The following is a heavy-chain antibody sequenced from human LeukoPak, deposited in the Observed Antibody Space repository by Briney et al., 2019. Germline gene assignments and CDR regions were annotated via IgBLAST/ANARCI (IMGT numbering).Heavy chain of an antibody. D-gene: IGHD2-15*01. V-gene: IGHV1-46*01. CDR2: FNPSGGST. J-gene: IGHJ4*02. Sequence: ASVKVSCKAFGYTFTSYYIHLVRQAPGQGLEWMGIFNPSGGSTSYAQKFQGRVTVTRDTSTSTVYMELSSLRSEDTDVYYCARELRYFSGGSCYRGLDCWGQGALVTVSS. CDR3: ARELRYFSGGSCYRGLDC. CDR1: GYTFTSYY.